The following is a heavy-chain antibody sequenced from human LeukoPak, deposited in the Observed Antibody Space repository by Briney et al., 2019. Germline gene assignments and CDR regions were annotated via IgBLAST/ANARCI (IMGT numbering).Heavy chain of an antibody. V-gene: IGHV4-39*01. CDR2: IYYSGIT. D-gene: IGHD3-16*01. CDR3: ARVGVVFDY. CDR1: GDSISRRSYY. Sequence: PSETLSLTCTVSGDSISRRSYYWGWIRQPPGKGLEWIGSIYYSGITYYNPSLKSRVTISVDTSKNQFSLKLSSVTAADTAVYYCARVGVVFDYWGQGTLVTVSS. J-gene: IGHJ4*02.